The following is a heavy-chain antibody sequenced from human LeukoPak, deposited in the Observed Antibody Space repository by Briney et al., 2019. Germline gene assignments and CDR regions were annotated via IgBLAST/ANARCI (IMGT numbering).Heavy chain of an antibody. J-gene: IGHJ6*04. Sequence: SEALSLTCSVSGASISSYSWSWIRQTPGKGLEWIGYIYNSATTNYTPSLKSRLTISVDTSKNQISLKLTSVTAADTAVYYCARNSSSSWGYYAMDVWGKGTTVTVSS. CDR2: IYNSATT. CDR1: GASISSYS. D-gene: IGHD6-13*01. V-gene: IGHV4-59*01. CDR3: ARNSSSSWGYYAMDV.